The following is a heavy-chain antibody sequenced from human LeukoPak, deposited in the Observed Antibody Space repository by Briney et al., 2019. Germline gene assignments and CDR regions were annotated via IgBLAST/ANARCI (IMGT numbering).Heavy chain of an antibody. CDR1: GGSISSGSYY. CDR3: ARAGGIAVAASSKDV. V-gene: IGHV4-61*02. CDR2: IYTSGST. J-gene: IGHJ6*02. D-gene: IGHD6-19*01. Sequence: PSQTLSLTCTVSGGSISSGSYYWSWIRQPAGKGLEWVGRIYTSGSTNYNPSLKSRVTISVDTSKNQFSLNLSSVTAADTAVYYCARAGGIAVAASSKDVWGQGTPVTVSS.